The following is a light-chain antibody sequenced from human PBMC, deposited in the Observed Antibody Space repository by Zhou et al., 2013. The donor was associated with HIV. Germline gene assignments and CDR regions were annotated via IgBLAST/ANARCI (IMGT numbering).Light chain of an antibody. J-gene: IGKJ5*01. Sequence: EIVLTQSPGTLSLSPGERATLSCRASQSVYKYLAWYQQKPGQAPRLLIYDASDRATGIPARFSGSGSETDFTLTISSLEPEDFAVYYCQQRISWPITFGQGTRLEIK. CDR1: QSVYKY. V-gene: IGKV3-11*01. CDR2: DAS. CDR3: QQRISWPIT.